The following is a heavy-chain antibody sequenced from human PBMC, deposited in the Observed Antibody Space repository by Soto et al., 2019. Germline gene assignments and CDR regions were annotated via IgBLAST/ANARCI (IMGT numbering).Heavy chain of an antibody. Sequence: VASVKVSCKASGYTFTSYGISWVRQAPGQGLEWMGWISAYNGNTNYAQKFQERVTITRDMSTSTAYMELSSLRSEDTAVYYCAADSSAYCGGDCPGVAFDIWGQGTMVTVSS. D-gene: IGHD2-21*02. CDR3: AADSSAYCGGDCPGVAFDI. J-gene: IGHJ3*02. CDR1: GYTFTSYG. CDR2: ISAYNGNT. V-gene: IGHV1-18*01.